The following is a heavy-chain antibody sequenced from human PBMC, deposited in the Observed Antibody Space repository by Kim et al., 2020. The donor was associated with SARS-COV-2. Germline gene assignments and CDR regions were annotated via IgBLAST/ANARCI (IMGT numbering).Heavy chain of an antibody. CDR2: ISGSGGST. D-gene: IGHD2-2*01. Sequence: GGSLRLSCAASGFTFSSYAMSWVRQAPGKGLEWVSAISGSGGSTYYADYVKGRFTISRDNSKNTLYLQMNSLRAEDTAVYYCTKGSSAFDRGYCSSTICYAADYYYGMDVWGQGTTVTVSS. J-gene: IGHJ6*02. CDR3: TKGSSAFDRGYCSSTICYAADYYYGMDV. V-gene: IGHV3-23*01. CDR1: GFTFSSYA.